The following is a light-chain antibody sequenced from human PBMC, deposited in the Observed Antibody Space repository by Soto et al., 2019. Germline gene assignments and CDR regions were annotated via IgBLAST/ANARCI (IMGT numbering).Light chain of an antibody. V-gene: IGKV1-5*01. Sequence: DIQMTQSPSTLSASVGDRVTITCRASQSISSSLAWYQQKPGKAPNLLIHDASSLESGVPSRFSGSGSGTEFTLTISSLQPDDFATYYCQQYNSYSYTFAQGTKLEIK. CDR3: QQYNSYSYT. CDR2: DAS. J-gene: IGKJ2*01. CDR1: QSISSS.